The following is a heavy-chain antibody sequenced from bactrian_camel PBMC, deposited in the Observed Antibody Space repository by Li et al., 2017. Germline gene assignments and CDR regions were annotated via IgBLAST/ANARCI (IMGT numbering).Heavy chain of an antibody. CDR1: ADIVGTCG. D-gene: IGHD6*01. CDR2: ISADGTT. CDR3: AVDRDVNVPTSLSLDSSRYNN. V-gene: IGHV3S55*01. J-gene: IGHJ4*01. Sequence: HVQLVESGGGSVQAGGALMLSCEPSADIVGTCGMGWYRQAPEKERELVSTISADGTTTYADSVKGRFTISKDNAKNTLYLQMNNLKPEDTAMYYCAVDRDVNVPTSLSLDSSRYNNWGQGTQVTVS.